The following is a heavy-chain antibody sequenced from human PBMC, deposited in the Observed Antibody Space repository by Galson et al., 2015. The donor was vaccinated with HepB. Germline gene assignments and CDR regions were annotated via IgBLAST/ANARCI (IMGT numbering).Heavy chain of an antibody. J-gene: IGHJ5*02. CDR3: ARCRGIAAAENWFDP. CDR1: GFTFSSYS. CDR2: ISSSSSYI. V-gene: IGHV3-21*01. Sequence: SLRLSCAASGFTFSSYSMNWVRQAPGKGLEWVSSISSSSSYIYYADSVKGRFTISRDNAKNSLYLQMNSLRAEDTAVYYCARCRGIAAAENWFDPWGQGTLVTVSS. D-gene: IGHD6-13*01.